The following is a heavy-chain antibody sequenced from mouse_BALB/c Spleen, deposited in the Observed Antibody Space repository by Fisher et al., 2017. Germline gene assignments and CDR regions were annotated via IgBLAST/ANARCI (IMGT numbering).Heavy chain of an antibody. D-gene: IGHD1-1*01. V-gene: IGHV1S50*01. J-gene: IGHJ4*01. Sequence: KFKGKATLTADKSSSTAYMQLSSLTSVDSAVYFCARDGFYAMDYWGQGTSVTVSS. CDR3: ARDGFYAMDY.